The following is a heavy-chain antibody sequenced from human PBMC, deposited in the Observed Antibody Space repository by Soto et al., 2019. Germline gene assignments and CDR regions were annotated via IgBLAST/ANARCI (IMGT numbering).Heavy chain of an antibody. CDR3: ARLPTGYPNWFDP. D-gene: IGHD3-9*01. V-gene: IGHV4-39*01. CDR1: GASISTNHHN. CDR2: IHYRGDT. Sequence: SETLSLTCTVSGASISTNHHNWAWVRQPPGKGLEWMGNIHYRGDTYFNPPLGSRLSMSVDTSKNQFSLKLTSVTAADTAVYYCARLPTGYPNWFDPWGQGTLVTVSS. J-gene: IGHJ5*02.